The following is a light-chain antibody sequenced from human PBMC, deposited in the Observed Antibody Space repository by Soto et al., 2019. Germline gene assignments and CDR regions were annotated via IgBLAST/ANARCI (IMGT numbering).Light chain of an antibody. Sequence: QSVLTQPPSVSGSSGQRVSISCTGSSSNIGAGYDVHWFQQLPGTAPKLLIYGSSNRPSGVPDRFSGSKSGTSASLAITGLQAEDEADYYCQSYDSSLSVLYVFGTGTKVTVL. J-gene: IGLJ1*01. CDR1: SSNIGAGYD. CDR3: QSYDSSLSVLYV. CDR2: GSS. V-gene: IGLV1-40*01.